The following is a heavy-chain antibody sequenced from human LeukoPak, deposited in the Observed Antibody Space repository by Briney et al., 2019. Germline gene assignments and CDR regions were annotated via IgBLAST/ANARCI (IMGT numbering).Heavy chain of an antibody. D-gene: IGHD3-10*01. V-gene: IGHV3-7*01. Sequence: GGSLRLSCAASGFSFTTYWMGWVRQAPGKGLEWVANINQDGTEKYYVDSVKGRFTISRDNAKNSLYLQMNSLRVEDTAVYYCAKLAKYFYGSETYFFFEHWGQGTPVTASS. J-gene: IGHJ4*02. CDR1: GFSFTTYW. CDR2: INQDGTEK. CDR3: AKLAKYFYGSETYFFFEH.